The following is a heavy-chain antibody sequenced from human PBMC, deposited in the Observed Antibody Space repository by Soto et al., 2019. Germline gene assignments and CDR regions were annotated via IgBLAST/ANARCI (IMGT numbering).Heavy chain of an antibody. Sequence: GASVKVSCKASGYTFAGFYVHWVRQAPRQGLEWMGWINPRNGDKILAQKFEGRVTLTRDTSVTTAYMDLSSLDSDDTAVYYCARGPFGDSPIDFWGPGTMVAVSS. J-gene: IGHJ4*03. CDR1: GYTFAGFY. CDR3: ARGPFGDSPIDF. CDR2: INPRNGDK. V-gene: IGHV1-2*02. D-gene: IGHD3-10*01.